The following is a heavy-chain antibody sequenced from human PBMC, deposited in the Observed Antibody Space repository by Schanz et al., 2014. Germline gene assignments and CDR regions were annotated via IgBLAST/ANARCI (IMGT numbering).Heavy chain of an antibody. Sequence: QVQLVESGGGVVQPGRSLRLSCAGSGFSFSDYGMHWVRQAPGRGLEWVAVISYHGSERYYADSVKGRFTISRDNSKNALYLQMNSLRAEDTAVYYCARRITGTHHNPYYHGMDVWGQGTTVTVSS. D-gene: IGHD1-20*01. CDR3: ARRITGTHHNPYYHGMDV. J-gene: IGHJ6*02. V-gene: IGHV3-30*03. CDR2: ISYHGSER. CDR1: GFSFSDYG.